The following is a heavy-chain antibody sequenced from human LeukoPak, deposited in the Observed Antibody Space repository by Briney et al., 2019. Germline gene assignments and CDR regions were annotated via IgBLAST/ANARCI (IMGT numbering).Heavy chain of an antibody. Sequence: PSETLSLTCTVPGGSISSSSYYWGWIRQPPGKGLEWIGSIYHSGSTYYNPSLKSRVTISVDTSKNQFSLKLSSVTAADTAVYYCAREGDTIFGVVPYLYYFDYWGQGTLVTVSS. J-gene: IGHJ4*02. V-gene: IGHV4-39*07. CDR1: GGSISSSSYY. CDR3: AREGDTIFGVVPYLYYFDY. CDR2: IYHSGST. D-gene: IGHD3-3*01.